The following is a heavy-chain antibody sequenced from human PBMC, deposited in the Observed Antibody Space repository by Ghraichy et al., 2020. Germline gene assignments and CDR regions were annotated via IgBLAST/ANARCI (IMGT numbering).Heavy chain of an antibody. V-gene: IGHV4-31*03. J-gene: IGHJ3*02. CDR2: IYYSGST. CDR3: ARGGTGVVDDAFDI. CDR1: GGSISSGGYY. D-gene: IGHD3-22*01. Sequence: SETLSLTCTVSGGSISSGGYYWSWIRQHPGKGLEWIGYIYYSGSTYYNPSLKSRVTISVDTSKNQFSLKLSSVTAADTAVYYCARGGTGVVDDAFDIWGQGTMVTVSS.